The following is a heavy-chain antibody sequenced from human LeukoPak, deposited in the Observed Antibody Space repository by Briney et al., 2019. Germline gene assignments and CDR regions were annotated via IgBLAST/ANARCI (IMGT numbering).Heavy chain of an antibody. D-gene: IGHD6-13*01. V-gene: IGHV3-23*01. Sequence: PGGSLRLSCAASGFTFSSYAMSWVRQAPGKGLEWVSAISGSGGSTYYADSVKGRFTISRDNSKNTLYLQMNSLRAEDTAVYYCAKAPFIAAAETTEYFQHWGQGTLVTVSS. CDR2: ISGSGGST. CDR3: AKAPFIAAAETTEYFQH. CDR1: GFTFSSYA. J-gene: IGHJ1*01.